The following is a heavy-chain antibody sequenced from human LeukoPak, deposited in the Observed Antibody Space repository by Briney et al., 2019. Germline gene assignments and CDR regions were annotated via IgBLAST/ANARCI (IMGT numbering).Heavy chain of an antibody. D-gene: IGHD3-3*01. CDR3: ARQVLEGDTPPYSFDS. J-gene: IGHJ4*02. CDR2: IYPGDSDT. CDR1: GYRFSTYW. Sequence: GESLKISCKGSGYRFSTYWIGWVRQMPGKGLEWMGIIYPGDSDTRYSPSFQGQVTISADKSISTAYLQWSTLKASDSAMYYCARQVLEGDTPPYSFDSGGQETLVTVSS. V-gene: IGHV5-51*01.